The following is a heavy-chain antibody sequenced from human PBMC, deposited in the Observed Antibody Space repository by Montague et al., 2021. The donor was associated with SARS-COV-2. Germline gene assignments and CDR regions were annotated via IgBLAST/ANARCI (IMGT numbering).Heavy chain of an antibody. D-gene: IGHD4-11*01. CDR1: GVSITSTNW. CDR2: ISYGGIA. CDR3: AGKVLTVPADY. J-gene: IGHJ4*02. Sequence: SETLSLTCAVSGVSITSTNWWSLVRQPPGKGLGWIGEISYGGIATYNPSLKSRATISMDRSRNLFSLKLSSVTAADTAIYYCAGKVLTVPADYWGLGTLVTVS. V-gene: IGHV4-4*02.